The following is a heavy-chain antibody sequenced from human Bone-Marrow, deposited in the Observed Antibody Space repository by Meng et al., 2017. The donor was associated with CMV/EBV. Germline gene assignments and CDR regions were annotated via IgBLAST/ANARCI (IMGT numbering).Heavy chain of an antibody. D-gene: IGHD2-15*01. CDR1: GYTFSSYG. CDR2: ISSYNGHT. V-gene: IGHV1-18*01. CDR3: ARDSVKYCSGGSCYSDY. J-gene: IGHJ4*02. Sequence: ASVKVSCKASGYTFSSYGVNWVRQAPGHGLEWMGWISSYNGHTKFAQKFQDRITLTTDTSTRTAYMELRSLRSDDTAVFYCARDSVKYCSGGSCYSDYWGQGTLVTVSS.